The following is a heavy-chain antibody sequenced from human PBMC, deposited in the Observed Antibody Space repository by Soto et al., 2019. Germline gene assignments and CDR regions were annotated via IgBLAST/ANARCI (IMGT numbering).Heavy chain of an antibody. V-gene: IGHV3-30*03. CDR1: GFSFSTYG. J-gene: IGHJ4*01. CDR2: ISYDGSNK. Sequence: PGGSLRLSCAASGFSFSTYGMHWVRQAPGKGLEWVAVISYDGSNKYYADSVKGRFTISRDNSKNTLYLQMNSLRAEDTAVYYCARAHREYYYDNSGFLGYWSPGTLVTVSS. CDR3: ARAHREYYYDNSGFLGY. D-gene: IGHD3-22*01.